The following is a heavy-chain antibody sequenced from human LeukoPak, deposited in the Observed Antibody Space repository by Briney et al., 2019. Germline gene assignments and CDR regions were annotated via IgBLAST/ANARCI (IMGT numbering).Heavy chain of an antibody. CDR1: GGSISSYY. D-gene: IGHD2-21*02. CDR3: ARLRDCGGDCYWGYYFDY. J-gene: IGHJ4*02. Sequence: SETLSLTCTVSGGSISSYYWSWIRRPPGKGLEWIGYIYYSGSTNYNPSLKSRVTISVDTSKNQFSLKLSSVTAADTAVYYCARLRDCGGDCYWGYYFDYWGQGTLVTVSS. V-gene: IGHV4-59*01. CDR2: IYYSGST.